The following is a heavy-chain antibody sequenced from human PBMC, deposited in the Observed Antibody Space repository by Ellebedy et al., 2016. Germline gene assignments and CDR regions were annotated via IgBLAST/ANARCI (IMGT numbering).Heavy chain of an antibody. Sequence: GGSLRLSXAASGFTFSSYGMHWVRQAPGKGLEWVAVISYDGSKKYYADSVKGRFTISRDNSKSTLYLQMNSLRAEDTAVYYCAKDRYYYDSSALGHFDYWGQGTLVTVSS. CDR1: GFTFSSYG. CDR3: AKDRYYYDSSALGHFDY. CDR2: ISYDGSKK. D-gene: IGHD3-22*01. V-gene: IGHV3-30*18. J-gene: IGHJ4*02.